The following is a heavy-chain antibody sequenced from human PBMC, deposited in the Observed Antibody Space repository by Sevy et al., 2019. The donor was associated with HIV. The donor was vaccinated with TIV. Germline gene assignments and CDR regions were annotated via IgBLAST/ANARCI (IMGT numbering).Heavy chain of an antibody. Sequence: GGSLRLSCAASGFTVNSNYMTWVRQAPGKGLEGVSVIHSDDTTYHADSGKDRFTISRDNFKNTLYVHMSSLRAEDTAVYYCARGKSGYGYALNYWGQGTMVTVSS. D-gene: IGHD5-18*01. CDR2: IHSDDTT. J-gene: IGHJ4*02. CDR1: GFTVNSNY. CDR3: ARGKSGYGYALNY. V-gene: IGHV3-66*01.